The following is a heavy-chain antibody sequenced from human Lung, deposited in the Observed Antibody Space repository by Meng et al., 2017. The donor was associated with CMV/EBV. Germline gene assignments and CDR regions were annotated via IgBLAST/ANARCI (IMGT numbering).Heavy chain of an antibody. D-gene: IGHD3-16*02. CDR2: IYWNDDK. CDR3: AHRPLYPNVFDF. V-gene: IGHV2-5*01. J-gene: IGHJ3*01. CDR1: GSSLSTNGVG. Sequence: SGPTLVXSTQTLTPTCTFSGSSLSTNGVGVGWIRQPPGKALECLALIYWNDDKRYSPSLRTRLTITKDTSKNQVVLRMANLDPVDTATYFCAHRPLYPNVFDFWGQGTXVTVSS.